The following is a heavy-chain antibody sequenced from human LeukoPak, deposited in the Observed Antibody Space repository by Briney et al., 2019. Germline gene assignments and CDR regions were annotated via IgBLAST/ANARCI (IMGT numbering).Heavy chain of an antibody. D-gene: IGHD3-10*01. J-gene: IGHJ4*02. CDR2: IYTSGST. CDR3: AREGDYYGSGSYYTPFDY. Sequence: PSQTLSPTCTVSGGSISSGSYYWSWIRQPAGKGLEWIGRIYTSGSTNHNPSLKSRVTISVDTSKNQFSLKLSSVTAADTAVYYCAREGDYYGSGSYYTPFDYWGQGTLVTVSS. CDR1: GGSISSGSYY. V-gene: IGHV4-61*02.